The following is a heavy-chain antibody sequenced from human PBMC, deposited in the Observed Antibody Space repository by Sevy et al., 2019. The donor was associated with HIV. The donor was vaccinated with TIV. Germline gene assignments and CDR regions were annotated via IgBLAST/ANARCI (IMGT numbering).Heavy chain of an antibody. CDR1: GFPFSTYY. CDR2: ISLSHHTI. CDR3: ARDPGFSSGWYGPHFDF. V-gene: IGHV3-11*01. Sequence: GGSLRLSCAASGFPFSTYYMTWIRQAPGKGLEWLAYISLSHHTIYYADSVKGRFTIPRDNAKNSPFLEMNNLRAGDTATYYCARDPGFSSGWYGPHFDFWGQGALVTVSS. J-gene: IGHJ4*02. D-gene: IGHD6-19*01.